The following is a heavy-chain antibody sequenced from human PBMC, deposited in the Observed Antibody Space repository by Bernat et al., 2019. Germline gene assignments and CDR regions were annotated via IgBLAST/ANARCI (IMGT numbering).Heavy chain of an antibody. CDR1: GFTFSSYG. D-gene: IGHD3-16*01. CDR3: ARGGGSGRHRVGYFDY. J-gene: IGHJ4*02. CDR2: IWYDGSNK. V-gene: IGHV3-33*01. Sequence: QVQLVESGGGVVQPGRSLRLSCAASGFTFSSYGMHWVRQAPGKGLEWVAVIWYDGSNKYYADSVKGRFTISRDNSKNTLYLQMNSLRAEDTAVYYCARGGGSGRHRVGYFDYWGQGTLVTVSS.